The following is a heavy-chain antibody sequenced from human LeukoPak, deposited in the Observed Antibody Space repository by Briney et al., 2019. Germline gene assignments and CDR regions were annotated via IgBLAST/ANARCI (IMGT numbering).Heavy chain of an antibody. D-gene: IGHD1-26*01. J-gene: IGHJ6*03. CDR2: ISGSGGST. CDR1: GFTFSSYA. Sequence: GGSLRLSCAASGFTFSSYAMSWVRQAPGKGLEWVSAISGSGGSTYYADSVKGRFTISRDNSKNTLYLQMNSLRAEDTAVYYCAKGGRELTYEPYYYYYYMDVWGKGTTVTVSS. V-gene: IGHV3-23*01. CDR3: AKGGRELTYEPYYYYYYMDV.